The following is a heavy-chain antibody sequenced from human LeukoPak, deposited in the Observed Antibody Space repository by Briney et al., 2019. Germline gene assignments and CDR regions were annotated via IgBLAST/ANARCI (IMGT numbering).Heavy chain of an antibody. CDR1: GFTFSSYR. CDR3: ARDLTLSY. V-gene: IGHV3-48*02. CDR2: ITSTSNTL. Sequence: GGSLRLSCAASGFTFSSYRMNWVRQAPGKGLEWVSYITSTSNTLYYADSEKGRFTISTDNTKNSLYPQANTLRDEDTAVYYCARDLTLSYSGGGTLVTASS. D-gene: IGHD1-14*01. J-gene: IGHJ4*02.